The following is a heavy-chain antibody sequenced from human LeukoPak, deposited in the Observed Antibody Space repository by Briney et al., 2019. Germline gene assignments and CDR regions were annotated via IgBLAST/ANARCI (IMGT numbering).Heavy chain of an antibody. CDR1: GFTLSYYY. D-gene: IGHD2-2*01. Sequence: GGSLRLSCAASGFTLSYYYMSWIRQAPGKGLEWVSYISSSGSTIYYADSVKGRFTISRDNAKNSLYLQMNSLRAEDTAVYYCARDQDIVVVPAATFDYWGQGTLVTVSS. CDR2: ISSSGSTI. CDR3: ARDQDIVVVPAATFDY. V-gene: IGHV3-11*01. J-gene: IGHJ4*02.